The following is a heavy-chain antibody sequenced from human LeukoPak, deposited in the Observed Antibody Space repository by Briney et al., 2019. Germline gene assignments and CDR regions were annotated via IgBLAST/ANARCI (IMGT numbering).Heavy chain of an antibody. CDR2: IHPGYSSS. J-gene: IGHJ6*03. Sequence: GESLKISCKGSGYSFTNYWIVWVRQMPWKGLEWMGFIHPGYSSSRYSPSFQGHVSISADKSVTTAYLQLSSLKASDTAMYYCARGHCSSAGCLPYMDVWGKGTTVTVAS. V-gene: IGHV5-51*01. D-gene: IGHD2-2*01. CDR1: GYSFTNYW. CDR3: ARGHCSSAGCLPYMDV.